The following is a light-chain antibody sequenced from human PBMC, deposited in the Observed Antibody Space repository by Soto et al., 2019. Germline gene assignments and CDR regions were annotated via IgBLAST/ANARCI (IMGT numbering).Light chain of an antibody. Sequence: QSVLTQPPSASGTPGQRVTISCSGSSSNIGTNSVNWYQQLPGTAPKLLIYDNNKRPSGIPDRFSGSKSGTSGTLDITGLQTGDEADYYCATWDGSLPGEVFGGGTQVTVL. CDR3: ATWDGSLPGEV. CDR2: DNN. V-gene: IGLV1-51*01. CDR1: SSNIGTNS. J-gene: IGLJ2*01.